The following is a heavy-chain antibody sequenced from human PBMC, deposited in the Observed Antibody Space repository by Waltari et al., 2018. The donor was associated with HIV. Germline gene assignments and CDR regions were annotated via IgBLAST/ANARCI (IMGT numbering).Heavy chain of an antibody. Sequence: QVQLVQSGAEVKKPGSSVKVSCKASGGTFSSYTISWVRQAPGQGREWMGRIIPILGIAIYAQKFQGRVTITADKSTSTAYMELSSLRSEDTAVYYCARARSDRYNWFDPWGQGTLVTVSS. D-gene: IGHD6-19*01. CDR2: IIPILGIA. CDR3: ARARSDRYNWFDP. J-gene: IGHJ5*02. V-gene: IGHV1-69*02. CDR1: GGTFSSYT.